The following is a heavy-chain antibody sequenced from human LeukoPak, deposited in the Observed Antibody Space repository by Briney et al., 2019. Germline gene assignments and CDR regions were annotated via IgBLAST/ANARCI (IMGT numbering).Heavy chain of an antibody. CDR3: ARHTTYYYDSSGYYGYYFDY. V-gene: IGHV4-34*01. CDR1: GGSFSGYY. D-gene: IGHD3-22*01. Sequence: SETLSLTCAVYGGSFSGYYWSWIRQPPGKGLEWIGEINHSGSTNYNPSLKSRVTISVDTSKNQFSLKLSSVTAADTAVYYCARHTTYYYDSSGYYGYYFDYWGQGTLVTVSS. CDR2: INHSGST. J-gene: IGHJ4*02.